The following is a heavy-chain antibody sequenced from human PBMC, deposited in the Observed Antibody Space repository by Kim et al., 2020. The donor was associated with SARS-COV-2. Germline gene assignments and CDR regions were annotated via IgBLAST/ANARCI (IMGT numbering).Heavy chain of an antibody. J-gene: IGHJ4*01. CDR3: AKDMVRGDPWSYFDY. D-gene: IGHD3-10*01. CDR2: ITSSGGTT. Sequence: GGSLRLSCAASGFTFSNYAMAWVRQAPGKGLQWVSTITSSGGTTWYADSVKGRFTISRDSSKNTLYLQMNSLRAEDTAVYYCAKDMVRGDPWSYFDYWG. CDR1: GFTFSNYA. V-gene: IGHV3-23*01.